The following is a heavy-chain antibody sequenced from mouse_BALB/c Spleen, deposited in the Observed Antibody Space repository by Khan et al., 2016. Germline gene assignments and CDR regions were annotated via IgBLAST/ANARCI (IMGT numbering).Heavy chain of an antibody. CDR1: GFNIKDYY. CDR2: IDPENGNS. D-gene: IGHD1-1*01. Sequence: VQLQQSGAELVRPGALVKLSCKASGFNIKDYYMNWVMQRPEQGLEWIGWIDPENGNSIYDPKFQGKASITADTSSNTAYLQLSSLTSDDTAVYYCVRDYYGTDCDVWGAGTTVTVSS. V-gene: IGHV14-1*02. CDR3: VRDYYGTDCDV. J-gene: IGHJ1*01.